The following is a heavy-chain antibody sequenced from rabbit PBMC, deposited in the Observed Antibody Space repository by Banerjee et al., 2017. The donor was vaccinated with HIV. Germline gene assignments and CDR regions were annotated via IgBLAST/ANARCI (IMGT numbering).Heavy chain of an antibody. CDR1: GFSFSNSYW. J-gene: IGHJ4*01. CDR3: ARRIYTGSGGPL. D-gene: IGHD1-1*01. V-gene: IGHV1S45*01. CDR2: IGTGSSGST. Sequence: QEQLEESGGDLVKPEGSLTLTCTASGFSFSNSYWICWVRQAPGKGLEWIGCIGTGSSGSTYYASWAKGRSTISKTSSTTVTLQMTSLTAADTATYFCARRIYTGSGGPLWGPGTLVTVS.